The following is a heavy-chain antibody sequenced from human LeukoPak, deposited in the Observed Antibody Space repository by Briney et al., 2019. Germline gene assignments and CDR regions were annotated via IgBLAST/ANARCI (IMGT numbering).Heavy chain of an antibody. J-gene: IGHJ5*02. CDR1: GFTFSSYA. CDR2: ISGSGGST. D-gene: IGHD3-3*01. CDR3: AKDSNFWSDYNWFDP. V-gene: IGHV3-23*01. Sequence: GALRLSCAASGFTFSSYAMSWVRQAPGKGLEWVSAISGSGGSTYYADSVKGRFTISRDNSKNTLYLQMNSLRAEDTAVYYCAKDSNFWSDYNWFDPWGQGTLVTVSS.